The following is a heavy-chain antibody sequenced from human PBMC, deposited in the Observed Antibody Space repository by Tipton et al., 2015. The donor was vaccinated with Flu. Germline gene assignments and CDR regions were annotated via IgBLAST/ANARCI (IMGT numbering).Heavy chain of an antibody. CDR1: DYSISSGYY. Sequence: GLVKPSETLSLICAVSDYSISSGYYWGWIRQPPGKGLEWIGCISHSGRTYYNPSLKSRVTISVDTSKSQFSLQLRSVTAADTAVYYCARDPSLGMPDFFDFWGQGILVTASS. D-gene: IGHD2-2*01. CDR2: ISHSGRT. V-gene: IGHV4-38-2*02. J-gene: IGHJ4*02. CDR3: ARDPSLGMPDFFDF.